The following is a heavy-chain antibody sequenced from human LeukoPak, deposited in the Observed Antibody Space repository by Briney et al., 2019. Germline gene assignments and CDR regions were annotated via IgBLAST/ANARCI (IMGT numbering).Heavy chain of an antibody. Sequence: PGGSLRLSCAASGFTFSSYAMSWVRQVPGKGLEWVSVISGSGDNTYYADSVKGRFTISRDNSKNTLYLQMNSLRAEDTAVYYCARVGGSYYPLEYYFDYWGQGTLVTVSS. CDR2: ISGSGDNT. CDR3: ARVGGSYYPLEYYFDY. CDR1: GFTFSSYA. J-gene: IGHJ4*02. V-gene: IGHV3-23*01. D-gene: IGHD1-26*01.